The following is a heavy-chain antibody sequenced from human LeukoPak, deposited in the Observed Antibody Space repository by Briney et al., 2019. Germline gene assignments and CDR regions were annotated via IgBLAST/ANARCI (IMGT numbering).Heavy chain of an antibody. CDR3: ARVVGTGSYPDYYYYMDV. Sequence: GGPLRLSCAGFGFTFSSYSMNWVRQAPGKGLEWVSSISSSSSYIYYADSVKGRFTISRDNAKNSLYLQMNSLRAEDTAVYYCARVVGTGSYPDYYYYMDVWGKGTTVTVSS. CDR1: GFTFSSYS. CDR2: ISSSSSYI. D-gene: IGHD1-26*01. J-gene: IGHJ6*03. V-gene: IGHV3-21*01.